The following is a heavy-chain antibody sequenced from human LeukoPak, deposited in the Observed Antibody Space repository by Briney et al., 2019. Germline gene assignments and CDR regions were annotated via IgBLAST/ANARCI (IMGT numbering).Heavy chain of an antibody. CDR2: ISSSSSTI. D-gene: IGHD3-10*01. J-gene: IGHJ4*02. CDR1: GFTFSSYS. Sequence: PGGSLILSCAASGFTFSSYSMNWVRQAPGKGLEWVSYISSSSSTIYYADSVKGRFTISRDNAKNSLYLQMNSLRAGDTAVYYCARDIASRGVILNYFDYWGQGTLVTVSS. CDR3: ARDIASRGVILNYFDY. V-gene: IGHV3-48*01.